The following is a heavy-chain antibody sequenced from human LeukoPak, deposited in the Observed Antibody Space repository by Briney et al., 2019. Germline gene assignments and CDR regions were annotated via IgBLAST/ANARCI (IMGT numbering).Heavy chain of an antibody. CDR3: ARGQYSGSCFDN. CDR2: IYYSGST. J-gene: IGHJ4*02. Sequence: SETLSLTCTVSGGSISSYLWSWIRQPPGKGLEWIGYIYYSGSTNYNPSLKSRVTILVDTSKNQFTLKVSSVTAADTAVYYCARGQYSGSCFDNWGQGSLVTVSS. V-gene: IGHV4-59*01. D-gene: IGHD1-26*01. CDR1: GGSISSYL.